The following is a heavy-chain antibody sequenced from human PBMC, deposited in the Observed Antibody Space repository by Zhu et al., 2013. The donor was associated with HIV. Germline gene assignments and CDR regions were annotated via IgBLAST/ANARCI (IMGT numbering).Heavy chain of an antibody. J-gene: IGHJ6*02. Sequence: QVQLVQSGAEVKKPGSSVKVSCKASGGTFSSYAISWVRQAPGQGLEWMGGIIPIFGTANYAQKFQGRVTITADKSTSTAYMELSSLRSEDTAVYYCAREMTTVTTYYYYGMDVWGQGTTVTVSS. CDR2: IIPIFGTA. CDR3: AREMTTVTTYYYYGMDV. CDR1: GGTFSSYA. D-gene: IGHD4-4*01. V-gene: IGHV1-69*06.